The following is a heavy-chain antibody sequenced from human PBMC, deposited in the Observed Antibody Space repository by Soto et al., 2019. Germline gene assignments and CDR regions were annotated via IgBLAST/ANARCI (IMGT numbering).Heavy chain of an antibody. Sequence: SETLSLTCTVSGGSISSYYWSWSRQPPWKGLEWIGYIYYSGSTNYNPSPKSRVTISVDTSKNQFSLKLSSVAAADPAVYYCARVPGPLGQGTLVTVSS. CDR1: GGSISSYY. J-gene: IGHJ5*01. D-gene: IGHD7-27*01. V-gene: IGHV4-59*12. CDR3: ARVPGP. CDR2: IYYSGST.